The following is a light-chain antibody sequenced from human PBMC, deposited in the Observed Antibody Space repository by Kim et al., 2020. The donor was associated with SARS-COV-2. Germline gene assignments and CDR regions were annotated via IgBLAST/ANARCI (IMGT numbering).Light chain of an antibody. CDR3: HQYGSSLQT. J-gene: IGKJ1*01. Sequence: SPGERAARSCRASQSVTNNFLGWYQQKPGQAPRLLMYAASRRATGIEDRFSGSGSGTDFTLTISRLEPEDFAVYYCHQYGSSLQTFGQGTKVDIK. V-gene: IGKV3-20*01. CDR2: AAS. CDR1: QSVTNNF.